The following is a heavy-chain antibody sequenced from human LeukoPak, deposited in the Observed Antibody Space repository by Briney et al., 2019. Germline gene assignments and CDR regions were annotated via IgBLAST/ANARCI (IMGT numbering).Heavy chain of an antibody. D-gene: IGHD3-10*01. J-gene: IGHJ6*02. CDR1: GFTFSSYS. CDR2: ISSSSNTI. V-gene: IGHV3-48*04. Sequence: GGSLRLSCAASGFTFSSYSMTWVRQAPGKGLEWVSYISSSSNTIYYADSVKGRFTISRDNAKNSLYLQMNSLRAEDTAVYYCAIPPLSGTGSSRPLAEMDIWGQGTTVTVSS. CDR3: AIPPLSGTGSSRPLAEMDI.